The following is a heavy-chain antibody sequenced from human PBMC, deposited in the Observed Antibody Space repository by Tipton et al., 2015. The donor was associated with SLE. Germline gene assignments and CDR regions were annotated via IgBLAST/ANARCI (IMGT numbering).Heavy chain of an antibody. Sequence: GLVKPSETLSLTYAVYGGSFSGYYWSWIRQPPGKGLEWIGEINHSGSTNYNPSLKSRVTISVDTSKNQFSLKLSSVTAADTAVYYCARGVAVADAFDIWGQGTMVTVSS. CDR3: ARGVAVADAFDI. V-gene: IGHV4-34*01. D-gene: IGHD6-19*01. CDR2: INHSGST. J-gene: IGHJ3*02. CDR1: GGSFSGYY.